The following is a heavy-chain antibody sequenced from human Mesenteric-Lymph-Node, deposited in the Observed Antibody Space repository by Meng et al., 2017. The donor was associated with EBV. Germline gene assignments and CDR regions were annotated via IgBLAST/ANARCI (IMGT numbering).Heavy chain of an antibody. CDR2: IYYSGST. CDR3: ARTPGPVAVPFDY. D-gene: IGHD6-19*01. V-gene: IGHV4-39*01. CDR1: GGSISSSSYY. J-gene: IGHJ4*02. Sequence: QMLLKASGQGLVKPSETLSRPCTVSGGSISSSSYYWGWIRQPPGKGLEWIGSIYYSGSTYYNPSLKSRVTISVDTSKNQFSLKLSSVTAADTAVYYCARTPGPVAVPFDYWGQGTLVTVSS.